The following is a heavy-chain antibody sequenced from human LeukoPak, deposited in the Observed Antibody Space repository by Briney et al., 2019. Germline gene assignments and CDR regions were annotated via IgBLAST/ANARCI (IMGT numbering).Heavy chain of an antibody. D-gene: IGHD6-13*01. CDR1: GFTFSSYS. V-gene: IGHV3-21*01. J-gene: IGHJ4*02. CDR3: AEDSTSFIAAARLDY. CDR2: ISSSCSYI. Sequence: GGSLRLSCAASGFTFSSYSMNWVRQAPGKGVEWVSSISSSCSYIYYADSVRGGFTISRDNAKTSLYLQINSLRDEDTAVYYCAEDSTSFIAAARLDYWGQGTLVTVSS.